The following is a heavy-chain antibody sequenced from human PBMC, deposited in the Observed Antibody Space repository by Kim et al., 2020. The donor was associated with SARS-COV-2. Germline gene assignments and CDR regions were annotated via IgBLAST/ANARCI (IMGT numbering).Heavy chain of an antibody. CDR3: ARHVLLWFGELYKITGRTNNWFDP. CDR1: GGSFSGYY. D-gene: IGHD3-10*01. Sequence: SETLSLTCAVYGGSFSGYYWSWIRQPPGKGLEWIGEINHSGSTNYNPSLKSRVTISVDTSKNQFSLKLSSVTAADTAVYYCARHVLLWFGELYKITGRTNNWFDPWGQGTLVTVSS. J-gene: IGHJ5*02. V-gene: IGHV4-34*01. CDR2: INHSGST.